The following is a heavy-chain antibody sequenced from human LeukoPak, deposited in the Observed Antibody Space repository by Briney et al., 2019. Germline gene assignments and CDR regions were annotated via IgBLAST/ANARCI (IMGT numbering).Heavy chain of an antibody. V-gene: IGHV3-23*01. Sequence: GGTLRLSCAASGFTFSSYGMSWVRQAPGKGLEWVSAISGSGSSTYYAASVKGRFTISRDNSRNTLYLQMNSLRAEDTTVYYCAREGSSDDYYYMDVWGKGTTVTVSS. D-gene: IGHD6-6*01. CDR2: ISGSGSST. CDR3: AREGSSDDYYYMDV. J-gene: IGHJ6*03. CDR1: GFTFSSYG.